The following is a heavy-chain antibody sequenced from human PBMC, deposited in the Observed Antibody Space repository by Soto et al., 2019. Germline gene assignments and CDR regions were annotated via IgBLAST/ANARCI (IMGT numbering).Heavy chain of an antibody. CDR1: GFTFSSYA. V-gene: IGHV3-30-3*01. CDR3: ARAYSSGWYFPLYSYYGMDV. J-gene: IGHJ6*02. CDR2: ISYDGSNK. D-gene: IGHD6-19*01. Sequence: PGGSLRLSCAASGFTFSSYAMHWVRQAPGKGLEWVAAISYDGSNKYYADSVKGRFTISRDNSKNTLYLQMNSLRAEDTAVYYCARAYSSGWYFPLYSYYGMDVWGQGTTVTVSS.